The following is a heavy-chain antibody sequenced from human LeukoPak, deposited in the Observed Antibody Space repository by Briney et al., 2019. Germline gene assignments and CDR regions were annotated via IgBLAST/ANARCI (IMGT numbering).Heavy chain of an antibody. CDR2: ISDSGASR. CDR3: ARVSTAVSLAIDY. V-gene: IGHV3-21*06. Sequence: GGSLRLSCAASGFTFSRYAMSWVRQAPGKGLEWVSLISDSGASRYYADSVKGRFTISRDNAKNSLYLQMNSLRAEDTAVYYCARVSTAVSLAIDYWGQGTLVTVST. CDR1: GFTFSRYA. J-gene: IGHJ4*02. D-gene: IGHD6-13*01.